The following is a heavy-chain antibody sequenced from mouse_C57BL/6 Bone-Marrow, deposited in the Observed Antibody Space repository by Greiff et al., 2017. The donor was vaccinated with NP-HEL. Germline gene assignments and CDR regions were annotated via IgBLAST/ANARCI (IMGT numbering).Heavy chain of an antibody. Sequence: EVQLQQSGPELVKPGASVQIPCKASGYTFTDYNMDWVKQSHGKSLAWIGDINPNNGGTIYNQKFKGKATLTVDKSSSTAYMELRSLTSEDTAVYYCAREGSSPYYFDYWGQGTTLTVSS. D-gene: IGHD1-1*01. J-gene: IGHJ2*01. CDR3: AREGSSPYYFDY. CDR2: INPNNGGT. CDR1: GYTFTDYN. V-gene: IGHV1-18*01.